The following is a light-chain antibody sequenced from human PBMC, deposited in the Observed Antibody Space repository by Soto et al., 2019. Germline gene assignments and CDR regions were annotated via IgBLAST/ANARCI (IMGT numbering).Light chain of an antibody. CDR3: HQYNNCPPIT. CDR1: QSVSSN. CDR2: GAS. V-gene: IGKV3-15*01. J-gene: IGKJ2*01. Sequence: EIVMTQSPATLSVSPGERATLSCRASQSVSSNFAWYQQKPGQAPRLLIYGASTRATGIPARFSGSGSQTDFTLTISRLQSEDFAVYYCHQYNNCPPITFGQGTKLEIK.